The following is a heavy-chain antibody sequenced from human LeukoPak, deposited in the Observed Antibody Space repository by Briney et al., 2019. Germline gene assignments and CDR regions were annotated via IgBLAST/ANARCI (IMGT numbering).Heavy chain of an antibody. CDR3: ARVAAVAGTSFDY. CDR2: ISSSGSTI. V-gene: IGHV3-48*03. Sequence: PGGSLRLSCAASGFTFSSYEMNWVRQAPGKGLEWVSYISSSGSTIYYADSVKGRFTISRDNAKNSLYLQMNSLRAEDTAVYYCARVAAVAGTSFDYWGQGTLVTVSS. D-gene: IGHD6-19*01. CDR1: GFTFSSYE. J-gene: IGHJ4*02.